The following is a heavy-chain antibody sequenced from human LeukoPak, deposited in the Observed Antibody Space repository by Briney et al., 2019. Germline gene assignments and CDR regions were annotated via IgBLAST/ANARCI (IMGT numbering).Heavy chain of an antibody. J-gene: IGHJ4*02. D-gene: IGHD3-22*01. V-gene: IGHV3-74*01. CDR1: GFIFRNYW. CDR3: ARSRGSGYYDC. Sequence: GGSLRLSCAASGFIFRNYWVPWVSQAPRKGLVWVSRINTDRSSASYADSVKGRFTISRDNVKNTLYLQMNSLRAEDTAVYYCARSRGSGYYDCWGQGTLVTVSS. CDR2: INTDRSSA.